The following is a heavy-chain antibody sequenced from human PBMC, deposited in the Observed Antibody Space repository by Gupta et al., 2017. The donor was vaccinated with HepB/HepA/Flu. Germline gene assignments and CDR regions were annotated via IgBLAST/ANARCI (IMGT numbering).Heavy chain of an antibody. CDR2: IYYSGST. J-gene: IGHJ4*02. Sequence: QLQLQESGPGLVKPSETLSLTCTVSGGSISSSSYYWGWIRQPPGKGLEWIGSIYYSGSTYYNAALKSRVTISVDTSKNQFSLKLSAVTAADTAVYYCARHGWLQFFLDGGQGTLVTVSS. CDR3: ARHGWLQFFLD. V-gene: IGHV4-39*01. CDR1: GGSISSSSYY. D-gene: IGHD5-24*01.